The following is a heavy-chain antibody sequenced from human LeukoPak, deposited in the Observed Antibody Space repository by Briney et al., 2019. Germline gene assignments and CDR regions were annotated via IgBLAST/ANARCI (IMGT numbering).Heavy chain of an antibody. CDR2: INPYNGDT. CDR1: GYTFTTYG. D-gene: IGHD5-12*01. J-gene: IGHJ6*02. CDR3: ARVMHWDIVMARGRGMDV. Sequence: ASVKVSCKASGYTFTTYGISWVRQAPGQGLAWMGWINPYNGDTNYAQKLQGRVTMTTDTSTRTGYMELRSLRSDDTAVYYCARVMHWDIVMARGRGMDVWGQGTTVTVSS. V-gene: IGHV1-18*01.